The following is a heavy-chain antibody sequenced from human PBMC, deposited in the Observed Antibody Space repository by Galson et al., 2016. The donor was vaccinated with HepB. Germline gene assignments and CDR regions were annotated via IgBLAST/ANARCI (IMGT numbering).Heavy chain of an antibody. D-gene: IGHD7-27*01. CDR1: GYTFSSYD. V-gene: IGHV1-8*01. J-gene: IGHJ4*02. Sequence: SCKASGYTFSSYDINWVRQATGHGLEWMGWMSPSTDKTGYAREFQGRITMTWDTSISTAYMELSSLRSEDTAVYYCARNLYATGDFDFWGQGTLVTVSS. CDR3: ARNLYATGDFDF. CDR2: MSPSTDKT.